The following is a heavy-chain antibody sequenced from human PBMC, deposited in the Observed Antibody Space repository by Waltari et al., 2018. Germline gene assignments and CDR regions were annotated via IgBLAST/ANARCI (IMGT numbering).Heavy chain of an antibody. CDR1: GSTLTDFS. J-gene: IGHJ3*02. CDR3: ATPYHRAVGSGWPRYDAFDI. CDR2: FDPEDGET. Sequence: QVQLVQAGAEGQQPGASGKVSCKVSGSTLTDFSIHWVRPPPGKGLEWMGGFDPEDGETIYAQKFQGRVTMTEDTSTDTAYMELSSLRSEDTAVYYCATPYHRAVGSGWPRYDAFDIWGQGTMVTVSS. D-gene: IGHD6-19*01. V-gene: IGHV1-24*01.